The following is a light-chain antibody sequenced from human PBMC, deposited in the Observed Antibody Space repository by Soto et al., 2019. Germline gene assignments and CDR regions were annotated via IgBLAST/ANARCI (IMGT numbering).Light chain of an antibody. CDR1: SSDVGSYDH. CDR3: ISYTGSSTYYV. V-gene: IGLV2-14*01. Sequence: QAVLTQSASVSWSPGQSITIACSGTSSDVGSYDHVAWYQQFPGKTPKLMIYEVSNRPSGVSSRFSGSKSGNTASLTISGLQAEDEADYYCISYTGSSTYYVFGSGTKVTXL. CDR2: EVS. J-gene: IGLJ1*01.